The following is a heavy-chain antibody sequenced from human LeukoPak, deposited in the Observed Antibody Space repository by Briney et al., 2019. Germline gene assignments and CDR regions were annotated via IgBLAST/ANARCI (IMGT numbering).Heavy chain of an antibody. CDR1: GFTFSSYA. V-gene: IGHV3-64*01. CDR2: INSNGGNT. Sequence: PGGSLRLSCAASGFTFSSYAMHWVRQAPGKGLEYVSAINSNGGNTYYANSVKGRFTISRDNSKNTLYLQMGSVRAEDMAVYYCARLGLGSGWYFDYWGQGTLVTVSS. D-gene: IGHD6-19*01. CDR3: ARLGLGSGWYFDY. J-gene: IGHJ4*02.